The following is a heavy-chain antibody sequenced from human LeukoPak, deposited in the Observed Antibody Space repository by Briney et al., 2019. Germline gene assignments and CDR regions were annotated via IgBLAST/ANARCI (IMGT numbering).Heavy chain of an antibody. D-gene: IGHD6-19*01. Sequence: GGSLRLSCAASGFTFSSYAMSWVRQAPGKGLEWVSAISGSGGSTYYADSVKGRFTISRDNSKNTLYLQMNSLRAEDTAVYYCARGSSGWYASSDHWGQGTLVTVSS. V-gene: IGHV3-23*01. CDR1: GFTFSSYA. CDR3: ARGSSGWYASSDH. J-gene: IGHJ4*02. CDR2: ISGSGGST.